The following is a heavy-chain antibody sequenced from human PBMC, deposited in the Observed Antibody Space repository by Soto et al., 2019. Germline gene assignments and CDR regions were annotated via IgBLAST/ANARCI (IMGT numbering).Heavy chain of an antibody. D-gene: IGHD2-15*01. J-gene: IGHJ6*02. V-gene: IGHV3-30*04. Sequence: QVQLVESGGGVVQPGRSLRLSCAASGFTFSTYAIHWVRQAPGKGLXXXEVISYDGNNNYYADSVKGRFTVSRDNSKNPLYLQMNSLRAEDTAVYYCARDQKAGYCSGGSCYYYYGMDVWGQGTTVTVSS. CDR1: GFTFSTYA. CDR2: ISYDGNNN. CDR3: ARDQKAGYCSGGSCYYYYGMDV.